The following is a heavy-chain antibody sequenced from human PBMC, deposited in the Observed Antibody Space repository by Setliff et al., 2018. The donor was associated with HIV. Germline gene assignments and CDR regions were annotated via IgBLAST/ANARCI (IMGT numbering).Heavy chain of an antibody. J-gene: IGHJ6*03. V-gene: IGHV4-34*07. D-gene: IGHD6-13*01. CDR2: IHHSGST. CDR3: SRQQLDGFRYKYYYMDV. Sequence: SETLSLTCAVYGGSFSGYYWNWVRQPPGKGLEWIGFIHHSGSTNYNPSLESRVTISLDTANNHFSLNLRSVTAADTAVYYCSRQQLDGFRYKYYYMDVWG. CDR1: GGSFSGYY.